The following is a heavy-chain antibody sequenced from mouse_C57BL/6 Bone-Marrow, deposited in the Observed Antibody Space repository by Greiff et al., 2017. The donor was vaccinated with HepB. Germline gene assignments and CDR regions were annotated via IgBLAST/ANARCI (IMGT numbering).Heavy chain of an antibody. Sequence: VQLQQSGAELARPGASVKLSCKASGYTFTSYGISWVKQRTGQGLEWIGEIYPRSGNTYYNEKFKGKATLTADKSSSTAYMELRSLTSEDSAVYFCARSGGTTAQAAYYFDYWGQGTTLTVSS. D-gene: IGHD3-2*02. V-gene: IGHV1-81*01. CDR2: IYPRSGNT. J-gene: IGHJ2*01. CDR1: GYTFTSYG. CDR3: ARSGGTTAQAAYYFDY.